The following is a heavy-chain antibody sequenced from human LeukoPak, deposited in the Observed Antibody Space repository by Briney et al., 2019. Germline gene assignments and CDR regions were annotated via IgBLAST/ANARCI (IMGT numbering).Heavy chain of an antibody. CDR1: GFTFSSYS. V-gene: IGHV3-21*01. Sequence: GGSLRLSCAASGFTFSSYSMNWVRQAPGKGLEWVSSISSSSSYIYYADSVKGRFTISRDNAKNSLYLQMNSLRAEDTAVYYCASSFITMVRGVIRPIDAFDIWGQGTMVTVSS. D-gene: IGHD3-10*01. CDR2: ISSSSSYI. J-gene: IGHJ3*02. CDR3: ASSFITMVRGVIRPIDAFDI.